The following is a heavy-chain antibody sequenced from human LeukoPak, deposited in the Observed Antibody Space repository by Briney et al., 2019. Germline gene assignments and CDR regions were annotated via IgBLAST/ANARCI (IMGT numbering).Heavy chain of an antibody. CDR3: ARPYYDILTGYQGAFDI. Sequence: PGGSLRLSCAASGFTVSSNYMSWVRRAPGKGLEWVSVIYSGGSTYYADSVKGRFTISRDNSKNTLYLQMNSLRAEDTAVYYCARPYYDILTGYQGAFDIWGQGTMVTVSS. CDR2: IYSGGST. CDR1: GFTVSSNY. D-gene: IGHD3-9*01. V-gene: IGHV3-53*01. J-gene: IGHJ3*02.